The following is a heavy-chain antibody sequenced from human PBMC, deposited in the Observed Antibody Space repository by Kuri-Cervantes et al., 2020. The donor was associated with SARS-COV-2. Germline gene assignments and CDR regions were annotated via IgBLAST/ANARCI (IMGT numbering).Heavy chain of an antibody. Sequence: ASVKVSCKASGYTFTSYDINWVRQATGQGLEWMGWMNPNSVNTGYAQKFHGRVTMTRNTSVSTAYMALSSLRSEDTAVYYCARRFGTPIFGVVGPTNWFDPWGQGTPVTVSS. CDR2: MNPNSVNT. CDR3: ARRFGTPIFGVVGPTNWFDP. V-gene: IGHV1-8*02. D-gene: IGHD3-3*01. J-gene: IGHJ5*02. CDR1: GYTFTSYD.